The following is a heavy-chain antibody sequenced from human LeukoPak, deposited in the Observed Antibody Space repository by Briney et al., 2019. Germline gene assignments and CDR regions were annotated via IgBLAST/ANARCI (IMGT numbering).Heavy chain of an antibody. D-gene: IGHD5-12*01. CDR3: ATTGYPFVPSNDY. CDR1: GYTLTELS. V-gene: IGHV1-24*01. J-gene: IGHJ4*02. CDR2: FDPEDGET. Sequence: EASVRVSCKVSGYTLTELSMHWVRQAPGKGLEWMGGFDPEDGETIYAQKFQGRVTMTEDTSTDTAYMELSSLRSEDTAVYYCATTGYPFVPSNDYWGQGTLVTVSS.